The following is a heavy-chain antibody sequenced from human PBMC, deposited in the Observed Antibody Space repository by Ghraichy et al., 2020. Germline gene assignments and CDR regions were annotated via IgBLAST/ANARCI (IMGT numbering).Heavy chain of an antibody. V-gene: IGHV1-3*01. D-gene: IGHD5-18*01. Sequence: ASVKVSCKASGYFFTNYALHWVRQAPGQRLEWMGWINAGNGNTKYSQKFQGRVTITRDTSANTAYMELSSLRSEDTTVFYCARAAYGYGNYYYAMDAWGQGTTFTVSS. J-gene: IGHJ6*02. CDR2: INAGNGNT. CDR3: ARAAYGYGNYYYAMDA. CDR1: GYFFTNYA.